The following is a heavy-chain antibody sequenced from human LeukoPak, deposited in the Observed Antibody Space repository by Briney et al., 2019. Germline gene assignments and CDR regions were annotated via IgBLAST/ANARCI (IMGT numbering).Heavy chain of an antibody. Sequence: SETLSLTCAVYGGSFSGNFWSWVRQPPGTGLEWIGEINHRGNTNYNPSLKSRVTISVDTSKNQFSLKLSSVTAADTAVYYCARVPESVGINYFDSWGQGTQVAVSS. CDR1: GGSFSGNF. V-gene: IGHV4-34*01. D-gene: IGHD1-1*01. CDR2: INHRGNT. CDR3: ARVPESVGINYFDS. J-gene: IGHJ4*02.